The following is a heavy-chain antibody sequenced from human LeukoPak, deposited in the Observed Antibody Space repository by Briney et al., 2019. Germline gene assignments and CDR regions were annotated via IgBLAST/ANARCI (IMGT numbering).Heavy chain of an antibody. J-gene: IGHJ4*02. CDR1: GGSISSGSHY. CDR3: ARDSDYGDYVDY. CDR2: VYTSGST. V-gene: IGHV4-61*02. D-gene: IGHD4-17*01. Sequence: SQTLSLTCTVSGGSISSGSHYWSWIRRPAGKALEWIGRVYTSGSTDYNPSLKSRVAISVDTSKNQFSLKLSSVTAADTAVYYCARDSDYGDYVDYWGQGTLVTVSS.